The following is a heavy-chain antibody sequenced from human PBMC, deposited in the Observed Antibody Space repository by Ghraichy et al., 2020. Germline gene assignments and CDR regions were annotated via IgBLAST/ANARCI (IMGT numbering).Heavy chain of an antibody. D-gene: IGHD2-15*01. J-gene: IGHJ5*02. CDR2: IYYSGST. CDR1: GGSVSSGSYY. CDR3: ARDNRYCSGGSCYRNWFDP. Sequence: SETLSLTCTVSGGSVSSGSYYWSWIRQLPGKGLEWIGYIYYSGSTNYNPSLKSRVTISVDTSKNQFSLKLSSVTAADTAVYYCARDNRYCSGGSCYRNWFDPWGQGTLVTVSS. V-gene: IGHV4-61*01.